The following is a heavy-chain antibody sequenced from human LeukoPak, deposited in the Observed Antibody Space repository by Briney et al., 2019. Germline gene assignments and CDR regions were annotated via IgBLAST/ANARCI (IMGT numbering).Heavy chain of an antibody. V-gene: IGHV4-59*08. CDR3: ARHVGSGWFNFDF. Sequence: SETLSLTCTVSGGSISGYYWSWIRQPPGKGLEWIGYIYYSGSTNYNPSLKSRVTISVDTSKSQFSLKLSSVTAADTAIYYCARHVGSGWFNFDFWGQGTLVTVSS. J-gene: IGHJ4*02. CDR1: GGSISGYY. CDR2: IYYSGST. D-gene: IGHD6-19*01.